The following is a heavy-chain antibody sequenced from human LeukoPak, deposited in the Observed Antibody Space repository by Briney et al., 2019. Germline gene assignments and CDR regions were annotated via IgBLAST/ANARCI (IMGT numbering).Heavy chain of an antibody. CDR3: VRGADTGYSSDS. V-gene: IGHV3-23*01. Sequence: PGGTLRLSCAAFGFTFSSYGMGWVRQAPGKGLEWVSAISGSGGSTYYADSVKGRFTTSRDNAENTLYLQMYSLRVEDTAVYYCVRGADTGYSSDSWGQGTLVTVSS. CDR1: GFTFSSYG. D-gene: IGHD3-9*01. J-gene: IGHJ4*02. CDR2: ISGSGGST.